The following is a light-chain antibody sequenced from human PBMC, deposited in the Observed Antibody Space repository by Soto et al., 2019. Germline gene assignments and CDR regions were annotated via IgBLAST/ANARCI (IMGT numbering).Light chain of an antibody. J-gene: IGKJ1*01. CDR2: GVS. V-gene: IGKV3-20*01. Sequence: EIVLTQSPGTLSLSPGERATLSCRASQSVSSNFLAWYQQKPGQAPRLLIHGVSSRATGIPDRFSGSGSGTDFTLTISRLEPEDFAVYYCQQYGSSLPWTFGQGTKVEIK. CDR1: QSVSSNF. CDR3: QQYGSSLPWT.